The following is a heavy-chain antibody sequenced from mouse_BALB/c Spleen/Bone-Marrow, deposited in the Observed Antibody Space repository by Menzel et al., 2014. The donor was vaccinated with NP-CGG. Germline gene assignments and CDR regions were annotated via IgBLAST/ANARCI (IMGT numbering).Heavy chain of an antibody. CDR1: GYTFTSYW. J-gene: IGHJ2*01. D-gene: IGHD2-14*01. CDR2: INPSTTYS. Sequence: VQLQQSGAELAKPGASVKMSCKASGYTFTSYWMHWVKQRPGQGLEWIGYINPSTTYSAYNQKFKDKATLTADKSSSTAYMQLSSLTSEDSAVYYCALYYRYDYFDYWGQGTTLPVSS. V-gene: IGHV1-7*01. CDR3: ALYYRYDYFDY.